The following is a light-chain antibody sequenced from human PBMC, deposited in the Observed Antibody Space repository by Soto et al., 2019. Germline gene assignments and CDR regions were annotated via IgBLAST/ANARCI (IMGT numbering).Light chain of an antibody. V-gene: IGLV2-14*03. J-gene: IGLJ1*01. CDR3: ISYTTISTYV. CDR2: DVS. CDR1: SSDVDGYNY. Sequence: QSVLTQPASVSGSPGQSIAISCTGTSSDVDGYNYVSWYQHHPGKAPKLMIYDVSSRPSGVSNRFSGSKSGNTASLTISGLQGEDEADYYCISYTTISTYVFGTGTKLTVL.